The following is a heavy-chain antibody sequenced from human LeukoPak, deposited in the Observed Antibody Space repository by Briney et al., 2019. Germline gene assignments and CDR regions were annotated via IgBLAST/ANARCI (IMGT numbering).Heavy chain of an antibody. V-gene: IGHV3-21*06. Sequence: PGGSLRLSCAASGFSFSTYSMIWVRQAPGKGLEWVSSVSGTSEYIYYADSVRGRFTISRDNAKNTVYLQMNSLRAEDTAVYYCVSFYETYWGRGTLVTVSS. CDR2: VSGTSEYI. CDR3: VSFYETY. CDR1: GFSFSTYS. J-gene: IGHJ4*02. D-gene: IGHD2/OR15-2a*01.